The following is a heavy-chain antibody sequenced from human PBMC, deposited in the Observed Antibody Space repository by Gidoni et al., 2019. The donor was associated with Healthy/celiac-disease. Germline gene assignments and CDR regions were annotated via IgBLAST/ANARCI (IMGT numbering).Heavy chain of an antibody. V-gene: IGHV3-73*01. CDR3: TRGRIVGADG. Sequence: EVQLVESGGGLVQPGGSLKLSCAASGFTFSGSAMHWVRQASGKGLEWVGRIRSKANSYATAYAASVKGRFTISRDDSKNTAYLQMNSLKTEDTAVYYCTRGRIVGADGWGQGTLVTVSS. CDR1: GFTFSGSA. J-gene: IGHJ4*02. D-gene: IGHD1-26*01. CDR2: IRSKANSYAT.